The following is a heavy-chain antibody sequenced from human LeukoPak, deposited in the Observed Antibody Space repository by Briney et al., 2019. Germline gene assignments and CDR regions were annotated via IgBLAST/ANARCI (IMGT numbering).Heavy chain of an antibody. V-gene: IGHV1-46*01. Sequence: ASVKVSCKASGYTFTSYYMHWVRQAPGQGLEWMGIINPSGGTTTYAQKFQGRGTMTRDTSTSTDYLELTSLRSEDTAVYYCARDSGDWTVDYWGQGTLVTVSS. CDR2: INPSGGTT. D-gene: IGHD2-21*02. CDR1: GYTFTSYY. CDR3: ARDSGDWTVDY. J-gene: IGHJ4*02.